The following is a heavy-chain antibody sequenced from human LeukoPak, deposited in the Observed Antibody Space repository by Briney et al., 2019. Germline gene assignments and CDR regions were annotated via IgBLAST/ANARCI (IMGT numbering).Heavy chain of an antibody. CDR3: ASLRFGDVVVQT. CDR1: CGFISCYN. Sequence: SETLSLTCAAACGFISCYNWGWIRQPPGKGLEWIGYISYSGNTNYNPSLKSRVTLSLDTSNKQFSLQLNAVTAADTSVYYCASLRFGDVVVQTWGQGTPVTVSS. J-gene: IGHJ4*02. CDR2: ISYSGNT. D-gene: IGHD2-2*01. V-gene: IGHV4-59*08.